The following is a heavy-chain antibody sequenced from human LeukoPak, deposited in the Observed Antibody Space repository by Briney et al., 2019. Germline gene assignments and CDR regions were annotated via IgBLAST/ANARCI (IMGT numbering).Heavy chain of an antibody. D-gene: IGHD3-10*02. CDR3: AELGITMIGSV. J-gene: IGHJ6*04. V-gene: IGHV3-48*03. Sequence: GRSLRLSCAASGFTFSSYAMHWVRQAPGKGLEWVSYISSSGSTIYYADSVKGRFTISRDNAKNSLYLQMNSLRAEDTAVYYCAELGITMIGSVWGKGTTVTISS. CDR1: GFTFSSYA. CDR2: ISSSGSTI.